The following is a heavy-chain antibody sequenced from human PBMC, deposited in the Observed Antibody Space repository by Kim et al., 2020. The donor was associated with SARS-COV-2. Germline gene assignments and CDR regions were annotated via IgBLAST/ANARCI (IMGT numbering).Heavy chain of an antibody. CDR2: INPSGGST. Sequence: ASVKVSCKASGYTFTSYYMHWVRQAPGQGLEWMGIINPSGGSTSYAQKFQGRVTMTRDTSTSTVYMELSSLRSEDTAVYYCARIITMIVVDDDAFDIWGQGTMVTVSS. CDR1: GYTFTSYY. V-gene: IGHV1-46*01. J-gene: IGHJ3*02. CDR3: ARIITMIVVDDDAFDI. D-gene: IGHD3-22*01.